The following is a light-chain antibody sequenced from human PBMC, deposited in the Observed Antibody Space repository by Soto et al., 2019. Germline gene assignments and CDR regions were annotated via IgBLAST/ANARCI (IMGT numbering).Light chain of an antibody. CDR3: QQYGSSSWT. CDR1: QSVSSSY. V-gene: IGKV3-20*01. CDR2: GTS. J-gene: IGKJ1*01. Sequence: EMVWTQSPGTLSLYPGERATLSCRASQSVSSSYLAWYQQKPGQAPRLLIYGTSSRATAIPGRFSGSGSGTDFTLTISRLEPEDFAVYYCQQYGSSSWTFGQGTNVEIK.